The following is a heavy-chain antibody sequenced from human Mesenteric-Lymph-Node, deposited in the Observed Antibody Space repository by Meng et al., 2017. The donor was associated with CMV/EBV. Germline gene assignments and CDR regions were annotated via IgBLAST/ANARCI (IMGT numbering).Heavy chain of an antibody. CDR3: ARDRRGTTVTTPHWFDP. D-gene: IGHD4-17*01. CDR1: ISSDNYY. Sequence: ISSDNYYWSWIRQHQGKGLEWIGYIYYSGNTYYNPSLKSRVTISLDTSKSHFSLKLSSVTAADTAVYYCARDRRGTTVTTPHWFDPWGQGTLVTVSS. V-gene: IGHV4-31*02. CDR2: IYYSGNT. J-gene: IGHJ5*02.